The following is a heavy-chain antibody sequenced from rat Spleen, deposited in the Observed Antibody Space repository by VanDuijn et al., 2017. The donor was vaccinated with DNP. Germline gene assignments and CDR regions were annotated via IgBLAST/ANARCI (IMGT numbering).Heavy chain of an antibody. D-gene: IGHD5-1*01. V-gene: IGHV2-41*01. CDR2: IWNTGGT. CDR1: GFSLIGYN. J-gene: IGHJ4*01. Sequence: QVQLKESGPGLVQPSQTLSLTCTVAGFSLIGYNVHWVRQPPGKDLEWMGVIWNTGGTQYNSALKTRLRISKDTSKSQVFLKMNSLQTEDTATYYCARDRLGTMDAWGQGTSVTVSS. CDR3: ARDRLGTMDA.